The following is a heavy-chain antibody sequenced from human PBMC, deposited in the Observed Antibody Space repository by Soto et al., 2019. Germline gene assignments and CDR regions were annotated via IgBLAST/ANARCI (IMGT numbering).Heavy chain of an antibody. CDR2: ISWNSGSI. Sequence: EVQLVESGGGLVQPGRSLRLSCAASGFTFDDYAMHWVRQAPGKGLEWVSGISWNSGSIGYADSVKGRFTISRDNAKNSLYLQMNSLRAEDTALYYCAKDMSVRWAAAGTVPFDYWGQGTLVTVSS. J-gene: IGHJ4*02. CDR1: GFTFDDYA. D-gene: IGHD6-13*01. V-gene: IGHV3-9*01. CDR3: AKDMSVRWAAAGTVPFDY.